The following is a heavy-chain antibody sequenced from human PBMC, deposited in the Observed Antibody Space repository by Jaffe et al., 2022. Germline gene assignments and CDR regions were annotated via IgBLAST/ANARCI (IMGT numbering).Heavy chain of an antibody. CDR2: INHSGST. Sequence: QVQLQQWGAGLLKPSETLSLTCAVYGGSFSGYYWSWIRQPPGKGLEWIGEINHSGSTNYNPSLKSRVTISVDTSKNQFSLKLSSVTAADTAVYYCARSSSTLPRSGDYDYIWGSYRYSWFDPWGQGTLVTVSS. CDR3: ARSSSTLPRSGDYDYIWGSYRYSWFDP. D-gene: IGHD3-16*02. V-gene: IGHV4-34*01. J-gene: IGHJ5*02. CDR1: GGSFSGYY.